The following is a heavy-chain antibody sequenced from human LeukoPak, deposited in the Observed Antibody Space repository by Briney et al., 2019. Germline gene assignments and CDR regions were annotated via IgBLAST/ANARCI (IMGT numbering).Heavy chain of an antibody. J-gene: IGHJ6*03. CDR3: ARAGRGASIRYYYYYMDV. V-gene: IGHV4-34*01. CDR2: INHSGST. D-gene: IGHD3-10*01. CDR1: GGSFSGYY. Sequence: SETLSLTCAVYGGSFSGYYWSWIRQPPGKGLEWIGEINHSGSTNYNPSLKSRVTISVDTSKNQFSLKLSSVTAADTAVYYCARAGRGASIRYYYYYMDVWGKGTTVTVSS.